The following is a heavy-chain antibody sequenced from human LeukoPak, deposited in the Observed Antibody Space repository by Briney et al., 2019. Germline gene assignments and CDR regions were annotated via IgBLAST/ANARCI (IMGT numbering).Heavy chain of an antibody. D-gene: IGHD3-10*01. CDR1: GFTFSSYA. V-gene: IGHV3-30*04. Sequence: GRSLRLSCAASGFTFSSYAMHWVRQAPGKGLEWVAVISYDGSNKYYADSVKGRFTISRDNSKNTLYLQMNSLRAEDTAVYYCAKFRFGELLNYWGQGTLVTVSS. CDR3: AKFRFGELLNY. J-gene: IGHJ4*02. CDR2: ISYDGSNK.